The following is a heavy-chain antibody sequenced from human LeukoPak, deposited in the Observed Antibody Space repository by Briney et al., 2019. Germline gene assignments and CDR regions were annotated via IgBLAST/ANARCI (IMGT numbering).Heavy chain of an antibody. D-gene: IGHD2-21*02. CDR3: ARDLAYCGGDCYPGGDY. CDR1: GYTFTSYG. Sequence: ASVKVSCKASGYTFTSYGISWVRQAPGQGLEWMGWISAYNGNTNYAQKFQGRVTITADKSTSTAYMELSSLRSEDTAVYYCARDLAYCGGDCYPGGDYWGQGTLVTVSS. V-gene: IGHV1-18*01. CDR2: ISAYNGNT. J-gene: IGHJ4*02.